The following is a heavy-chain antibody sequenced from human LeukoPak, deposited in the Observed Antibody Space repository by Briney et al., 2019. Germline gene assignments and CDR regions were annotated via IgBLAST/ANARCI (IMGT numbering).Heavy chain of an antibody. V-gene: IGHV3-23*01. CDR2: ITTGDDST. D-gene: IGHD5-24*01. CDR1: GFTFSDYF. CDR3: AKYAKRGLDY. Sequence: GGSLRLSCAASGFTFSDYFMNWVRQAPGKGLQWVSIITTGDDSTYYADSVKGRFTISRDNSKNTLYLQMNSLRAEDTAVYYCAKYAKRGLDYWGQGTLVTVSS. J-gene: IGHJ4*02.